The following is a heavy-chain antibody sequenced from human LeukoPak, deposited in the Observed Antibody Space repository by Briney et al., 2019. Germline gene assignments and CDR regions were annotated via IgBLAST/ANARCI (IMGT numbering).Heavy chain of an antibody. J-gene: IGHJ4*02. Sequence: PGGSLRLSCAASGFTFSDYWMSWVRQAPGKGLEWVSSISRSGSTKYYADSVKGRFTISRDNAKNSLFLQMNSLRAEDTAVYYCAEWETKRVVRPEPIWGQGTLVTVSS. CDR3: AEWETKRVVRPEPI. CDR2: ISRSGSTK. CDR1: GFTFSDYW. D-gene: IGHD3-10*01. V-gene: IGHV3-11*04.